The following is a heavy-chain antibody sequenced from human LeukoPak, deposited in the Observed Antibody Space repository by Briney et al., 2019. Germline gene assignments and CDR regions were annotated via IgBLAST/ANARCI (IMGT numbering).Heavy chain of an antibody. J-gene: IGHJ4*02. CDR2: ISGSGGRT. Sequence: GGSLRLSCAASGFTFSSYAMSWVRQAPGKGLEWVSTISGSGGRTYYADSVKGRFTISRDNAKNSLYLQMNSLRAEDTAVYYCARGYYYGSGSYPPDYWGQGTLVTVSS. CDR1: GFTFSSYA. D-gene: IGHD3-10*01. V-gene: IGHV3-23*01. CDR3: ARGYYYGSGSYPPDY.